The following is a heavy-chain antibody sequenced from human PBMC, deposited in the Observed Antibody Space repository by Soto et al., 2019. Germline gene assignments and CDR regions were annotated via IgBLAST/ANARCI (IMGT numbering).Heavy chain of an antibody. D-gene: IGHD1-26*01. V-gene: IGHV4-39*02. J-gene: IGHJ5*02. CDR1: GGSISSSSYY. Sequence: SETLSLTCTVSGGSISSSSYYWGWIRQPPGKGLEWIGSIYCSGSTYYNPSLKSRVTISVDTSKNHFSLKLSSVTAADTAVYYCVTQEVGGTYVYTYDPWGQGTLVTVSS. CDR3: VTQEVGGTYVYTYDP. CDR2: IYCSGST.